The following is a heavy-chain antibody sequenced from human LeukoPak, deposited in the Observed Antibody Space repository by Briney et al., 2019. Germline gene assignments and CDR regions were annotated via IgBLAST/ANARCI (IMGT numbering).Heavy chain of an antibody. V-gene: IGHV3-30*02. CDR3: AKGGGTIAAAAPTGDAFDI. J-gene: IGHJ3*02. CDR1: GFIFSDYG. D-gene: IGHD6-13*01. CDR2: VRSDGSNA. Sequence: GGSLRLSCAASGFIFSDYGMHWVRQAPGKGLGWVAFVRSDGSNANYEDSVKGRFTISRDNSKNLLYVQMNSLRPEDTAVYYCAKGGGTIAAAAPTGDAFDIWGQGTMVTVSS.